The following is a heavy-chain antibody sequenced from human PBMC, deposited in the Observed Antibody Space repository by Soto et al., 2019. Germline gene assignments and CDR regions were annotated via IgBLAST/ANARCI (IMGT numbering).Heavy chain of an antibody. CDR3: ARVGGDFWSGSPNWFDP. Sequence: PSETLSLTCPVSGSSLSSYYWSWIRQPPGKGLEWIGYIYYSGSTNYNPSLKSRVTISVDTSKNQFSLKLSSVTAADTAVYYCARVGGDFWSGSPNWFDPWGQGTLVTVSS. J-gene: IGHJ5*02. CDR2: IYYSGST. CDR1: GSSLSSYY. D-gene: IGHD3-3*01. V-gene: IGHV4-59*01.